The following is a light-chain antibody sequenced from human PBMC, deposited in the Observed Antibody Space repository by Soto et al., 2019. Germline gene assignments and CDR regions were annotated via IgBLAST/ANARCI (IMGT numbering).Light chain of an antibody. J-gene: IGLJ1*01. V-gene: IGLV2-8*01. CDR2: EVN. Sequence: QSVLTQPPSASGSPGQSVTISCTGTSSDVGGYNYVSWYQQYPGKVPKLMIYEVNKRPSGVPDRFSGSKSGTTASLTVSGLQADDAADYYCPSSAGGNNVFGPGTKLTVL. CDR1: SSDVGGYNY. CDR3: PSSAGGNNV.